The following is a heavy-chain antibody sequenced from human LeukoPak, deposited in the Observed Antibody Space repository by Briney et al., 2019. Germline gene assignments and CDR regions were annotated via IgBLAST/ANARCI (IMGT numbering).Heavy chain of an antibody. CDR2: INPSGGST. Sequence: ASVKVSCKASGYTFTSYYMYWVRQAPGQGLEWMGIINPSGGSTSYAQKFQGRVTMTEDTSTDTAYMELSSLRSEDTAVYYCAALVAGRPYVAFDIWGQGTMVTVSS. V-gene: IGHV1-46*01. J-gene: IGHJ3*02. CDR1: GYTFTSYY. D-gene: IGHD6-19*01. CDR3: AALVAGRPYVAFDI.